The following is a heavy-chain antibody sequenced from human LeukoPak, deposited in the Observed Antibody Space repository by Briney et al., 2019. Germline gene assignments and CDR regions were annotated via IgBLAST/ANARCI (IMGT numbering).Heavy chain of an antibody. CDR1: GFTFSSYE. CDR3: AIPTYYYDSSGQGY. V-gene: IGHV3-48*03. CDR2: ITSSGSTI. J-gene: IGHJ4*02. Sequence: PGGSLRLSCAASGFTFSSYEMNWVRQAPGKGLEWVSYITSSGSTIYYADPVKGRFTISRDNAKNSLYLQMNSLRAEDTAVYYCAIPTYYYDSSGQGYWGQGTLVTVSS. D-gene: IGHD3-22*01.